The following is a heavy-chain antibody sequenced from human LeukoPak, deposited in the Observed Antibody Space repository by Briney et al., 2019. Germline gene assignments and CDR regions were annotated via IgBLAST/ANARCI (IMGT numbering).Heavy chain of an antibody. CDR3: ATLGYCSSTSCYDFDY. CDR1: GYIFTSYW. D-gene: IGHD2-2*01. Sequence: GASLQISCKGSGYIFTSYWIGWVRQMPGKGLEWMGIIYPGDSDTRYSPSFQGQVTISADKSISTAYLQWSSLKASDTAMYYCATLGYCSSTSCYDFDYWGQGTLVTVSS. CDR2: IYPGDSDT. J-gene: IGHJ4*02. V-gene: IGHV5-51*01.